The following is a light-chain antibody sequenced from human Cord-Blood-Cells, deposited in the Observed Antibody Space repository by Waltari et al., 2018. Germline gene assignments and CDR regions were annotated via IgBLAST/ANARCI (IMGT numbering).Light chain of an antibody. J-gene: IGLJ1*01. CDR1: SSDVGCYNY. V-gene: IGLV2-8*01. CDR2: EVS. CDR3: SSYAGSNNYV. Sequence: QSALTQPPSASGSPGQSVTIPCTGTSSDVGCYNYVPWYQQHPGKAPKLMIYEVSQRPSGVPDRFSGSKSGNTASLTVSGLQAEDEADYYCSSYAGSNNYVFGTGTKVTVL.